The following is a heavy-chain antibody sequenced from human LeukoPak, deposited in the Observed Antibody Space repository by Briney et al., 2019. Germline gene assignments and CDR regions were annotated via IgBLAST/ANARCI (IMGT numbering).Heavy chain of an antibody. CDR2: IVYSGST. V-gene: IGHV4-39*01. CDR1: GFSISSSSYY. D-gene: IGHD3-10*01. J-gene: IGHJ5*02. Sequence: TPSVTLSLTCTGSGFSISSSSYYWGWIRQPLGKGLEWIGSIVYSGSTYYNPSLKSRVTISADTSENQFSLKLSSVTAADTAVYYCATRGYGSGSLTSNWFDPWGQGTLVTVSS. CDR3: ATRGYGSGSLTSNWFDP.